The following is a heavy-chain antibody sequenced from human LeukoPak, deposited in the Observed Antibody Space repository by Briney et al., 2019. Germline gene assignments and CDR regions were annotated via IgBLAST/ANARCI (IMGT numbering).Heavy chain of an antibody. D-gene: IGHD3-3*01. CDR1: GGSVSSGDYY. CDR3: ARMTIFGPFDY. V-gene: IGHV4-30-4*01. J-gene: IGHJ4*02. Sequence: TSQTLSLTCTVSGGSVSSGDYYWSWIRQPPGKGLEWIGYIYNSGSTYYNPSLKSRLTISEDTSKNQFSLKLSSVTAADTAVYYCARMTIFGPFDYWGQGTLVTVSS. CDR2: IYNSGST.